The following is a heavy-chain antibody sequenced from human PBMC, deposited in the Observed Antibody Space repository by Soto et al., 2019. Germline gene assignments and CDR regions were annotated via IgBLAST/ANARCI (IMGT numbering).Heavy chain of an antibody. CDR1: GFTFSSYW. Sequence: EVQLVESGGGLVQPGGSLRLSCAASGFTFSSYWMSWVRQAPGKGLEWVSYISTSGNTIYDADSVRGRFTISRDNAKNSLYLQMNSLRAEDTAVYSCARVGQQLDYWGQGTLVTVSS. CDR3: ARVGQQLDY. CDR2: ISTSGNTI. J-gene: IGHJ4*02. V-gene: IGHV3-48*04. D-gene: IGHD6-13*01.